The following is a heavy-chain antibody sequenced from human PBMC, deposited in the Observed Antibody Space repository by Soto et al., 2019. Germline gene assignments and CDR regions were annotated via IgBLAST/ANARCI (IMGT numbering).Heavy chain of an antibody. J-gene: IGHJ4*02. D-gene: IGHD2-21*01. CDR1: GFTFIRNW. CDR2: IYPGDSDT. CDR3: ARGSYHLDY. V-gene: IGHV5-51*01. Sequence: GESLKISCKASGFTFIRNWIAWVRQIPGKGLEWMGIIYPGDSDTRYRPSFQGQVTMSADKSITTAYLQWTSLKASDTAIYYCARGSYHLDYWGQGTLVTVSA.